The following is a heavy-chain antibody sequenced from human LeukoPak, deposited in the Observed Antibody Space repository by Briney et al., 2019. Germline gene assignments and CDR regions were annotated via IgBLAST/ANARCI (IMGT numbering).Heavy chain of an antibody. J-gene: IGHJ4*02. CDR3: TTERVIVVVPAASSQLNFDY. V-gene: IGHV3-15*01. D-gene: IGHD2-2*01. CDR2: IKSKTDGGTI. CDR1: GFTFSNAW. Sequence: GGSLRLSCAASGFTFSNAWMSWVRQAPGKGLEWVGRIKSKTDGGTIDYAAPVKGRFTISRDDSKNTLYLQMNSLKTEDTAVYYCTTERVIVVVPAASSQLNFDYWGQGTLVTVSS.